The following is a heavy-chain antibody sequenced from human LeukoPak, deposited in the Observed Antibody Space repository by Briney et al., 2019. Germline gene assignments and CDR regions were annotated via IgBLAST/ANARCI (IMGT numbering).Heavy chain of an antibody. CDR2: IYYSGST. Sequence: PSETLSLTCTVSGGSISSGGYYWSWIRQHPGKGLEWIGYIYYSGSTYYNPSLKSRVTISVDTSKNQFSLKLSSVTAADTAVYYCARERIVGAIAEGYYFDYWGQGTLVTVSS. CDR1: GGSISSGGYY. CDR3: ARERIVGAIAEGYYFDY. D-gene: IGHD1-26*01. J-gene: IGHJ4*02. V-gene: IGHV4-31*03.